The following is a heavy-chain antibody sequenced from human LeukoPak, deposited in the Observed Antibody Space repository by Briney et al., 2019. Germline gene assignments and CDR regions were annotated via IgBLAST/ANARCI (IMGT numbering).Heavy chain of an antibody. D-gene: IGHD4-23*01. Sequence: PGRSLRLSCAASGFTFSSYAMHWVRQAPGKGLEWVAVISYDGSNKYYADSVKGRFTISRDNSKNTLYLQMNSLRAEDTAVYYCARANGGNSFIFDYWGQGTLVTVSS. CDR3: ARANGGNSFIFDY. CDR2: ISYDGSNK. V-gene: IGHV3-30-3*01. J-gene: IGHJ4*02. CDR1: GFTFSSYA.